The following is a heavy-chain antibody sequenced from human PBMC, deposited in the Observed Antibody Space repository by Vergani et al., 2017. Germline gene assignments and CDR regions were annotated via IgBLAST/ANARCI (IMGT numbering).Heavy chain of an antibody. V-gene: IGHV4-39*01. CDR1: GGSISSSSYY. D-gene: IGHD6-13*01. Sequence: QLQLQESGPGLVKPSETLSITCTVSGGSISSSSYYWGWIRQPPGKGLEWIGSIYYSGSTYYNPSLKSRVTISVDTSKNQFSLKLSSVTAADTAVYYCARQAVIAAAGTADYYYGMDVWGQGTTVTVSS. CDR2: IYYSGST. CDR3: ARQAVIAAAGTADYYYGMDV. J-gene: IGHJ6*02.